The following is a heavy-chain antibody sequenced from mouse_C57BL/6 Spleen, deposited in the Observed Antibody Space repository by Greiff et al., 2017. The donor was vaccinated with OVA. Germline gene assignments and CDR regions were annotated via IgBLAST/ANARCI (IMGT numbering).Heavy chain of an antibody. CDR2: FNPRSGYT. Sequence: VQLQQSGAELARPGASVKMSCKASGYTFTSYTMHWVKQRPGQGLEWIGYFNPRSGYTKYNQTFKDKATLTADKSSSTAYMQLSSLSSEDSAVYYCAREEYFDVWGTGTTVTVSS. CDR1: GYTFTSYT. J-gene: IGHJ1*03. V-gene: IGHV1-4*01. CDR3: AREEYFDV.